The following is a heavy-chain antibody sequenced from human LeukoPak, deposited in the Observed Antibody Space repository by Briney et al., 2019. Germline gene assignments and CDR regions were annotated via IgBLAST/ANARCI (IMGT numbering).Heavy chain of an antibody. V-gene: IGHV4-30-2*01. Sequence: SQTLSLTCAVSGGSISSGGYSWSWIRQPPGKGLEWIGYIYHSGSTYYNPSLKGRVTISVDRSKNQFSLKLSSVTAADTAVYYCARGITTPFDYWGQGTLVTVSS. D-gene: IGHD2-15*01. CDR3: ARGITTPFDY. CDR2: IYHSGST. J-gene: IGHJ4*02. CDR1: GGSISSGGYS.